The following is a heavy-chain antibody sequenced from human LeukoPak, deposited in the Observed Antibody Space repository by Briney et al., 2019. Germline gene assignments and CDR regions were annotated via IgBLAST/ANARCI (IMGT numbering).Heavy chain of an antibody. J-gene: IGHJ4*02. Sequence: GRSLSLSCAASGFTFSSYGMEWVRQAPGKGLEWVGVICYDGSNKYYADSGKGRFTIARDNSKNTLYLQMNSLRAEDTAVYYCATTTHCSGGSCRSYYFDYWGQGTLVTVSS. CDR1: GFTFSSYG. D-gene: IGHD2-15*01. CDR2: ICYDGSNK. CDR3: ATTTHCSGGSCRSYYFDY. V-gene: IGHV3-33*01.